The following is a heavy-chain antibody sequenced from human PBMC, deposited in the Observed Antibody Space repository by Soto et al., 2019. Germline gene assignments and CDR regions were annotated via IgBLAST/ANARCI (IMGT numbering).Heavy chain of an antibody. V-gene: IGHV3-48*02. CDR2: ISSSSSTI. CDR3: ARDTYFYDSIGPGVGY. Sequence: PGGSLRLSCAAYGFTFSSYSMNWVRQAPGKGLEWVSYISSSSSTIYYADSVKGRFTISRDNAKNSLYLQMNSLRDEDTAVYYCARDTYFYDSIGPGVGYWGQGTLVTVSS. J-gene: IGHJ4*02. CDR1: GFTFSSYS. D-gene: IGHD3-22*01.